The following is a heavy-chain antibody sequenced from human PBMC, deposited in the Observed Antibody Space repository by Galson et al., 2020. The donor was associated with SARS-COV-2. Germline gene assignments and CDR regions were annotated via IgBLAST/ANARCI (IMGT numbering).Heavy chain of an antibody. D-gene: IGHD3-22*01. Sequence: SETLSLTCTVSGGSISSSSYYWGWIRQPPGKGLEWIGSIYYSGSTYYNPSLKSRVTISVDTSKNQFSLKLSSVTAADTAVYYCARGGYYDSSGYYAGSSWGQGTLVTVSS. CDR2: IYYSGST. CDR3: ARGGYYDSSGYYAGSS. CDR1: GGSISSSSYY. V-gene: IGHV4-39*01. J-gene: IGHJ5*02.